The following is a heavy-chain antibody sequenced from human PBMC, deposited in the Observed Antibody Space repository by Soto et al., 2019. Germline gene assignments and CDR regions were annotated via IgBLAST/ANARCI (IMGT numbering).Heavy chain of an antibody. CDR2: IIPIFGTA. J-gene: IGHJ6*02. CDR3: ARGTTDYYYGMDG. CDR1: GGTFSSYA. V-gene: IGHV1-69*13. Sequence: ASVKVSCKASGGTFSSYAISWVRQAPGQGLEWMGGIIPIFGTANYAQKFQGRVTITADESTSTAYMELSSLRSEDTAVYYCARGTTDYYYGMDGWGQGTTVNVYS. D-gene: IGHD4-4*01.